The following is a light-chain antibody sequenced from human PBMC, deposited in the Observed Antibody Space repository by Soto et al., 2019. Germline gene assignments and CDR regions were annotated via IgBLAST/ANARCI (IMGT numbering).Light chain of an antibody. Sequence: CASGGDRVTITYRASQSISSWLAWYQQSPGKAPKLLIYEVSTLQSGVPSRFSGSGSGTDFTLTISSLQLEDFATYYCQHPNSYAIPFAHGTRLEIK. CDR1: QSISSW. J-gene: IGKJ5*01. V-gene: IGKV1-5*01. CDR2: EVS. CDR3: QHPNSYAIP.